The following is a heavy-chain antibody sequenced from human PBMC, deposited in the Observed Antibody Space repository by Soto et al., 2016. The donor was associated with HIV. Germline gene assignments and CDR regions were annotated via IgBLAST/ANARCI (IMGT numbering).Heavy chain of an antibody. CDR3: ARQWDSTNWDRSFDY. CDR2: VNHSGHI. J-gene: IGHJ4*01. Sequence: QVQLQQWGAGLLKPSETLSLTCAVYGGSFSGYQWTWIRQAPGKGLEWIGEVNHSGHINYSPSLKSRLTISRDTAKNQFSLKVTSVTAADTAIYYCARQWDSTNWDRSFDYWGHGNLVTVSS. D-gene: IGHD1-26*01. CDR1: GGSFSGYQ. V-gene: IGHV4-34*01.